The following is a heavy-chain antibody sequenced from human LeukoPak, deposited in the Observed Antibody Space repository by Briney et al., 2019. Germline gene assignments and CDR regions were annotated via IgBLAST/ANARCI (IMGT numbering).Heavy chain of an antibody. V-gene: IGHV3-33*06. Sequence: GGSLRLSCAASGFNFRSYGMHWVRQAPGKGLEWVALIWFDGSVDYYADSVKGRFTISRDNSKNSVSLQMNSLRAEDTAVYYCAKSPRGSYYSPCGYWGQGTLVTVSS. D-gene: IGHD1-26*01. CDR1: GFNFRSYG. CDR2: IWFDGSVD. CDR3: AKSPRGSYYSPCGY. J-gene: IGHJ4*02.